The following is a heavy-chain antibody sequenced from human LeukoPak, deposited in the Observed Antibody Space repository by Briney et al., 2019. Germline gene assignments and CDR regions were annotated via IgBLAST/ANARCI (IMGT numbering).Heavy chain of an antibody. CDR2: VYTNGGT. CDR1: GGPISTDF. Sequence: SETLSLTCVVSGGPISTDFWSWIRQPAGKGLEWIGRVYTNGGTNYNPSLKSRVTISIDTAKNQISLKVRSVTAADTAIYYCAGGHSGSSAKILYYYYMDVWGKGTTVTVSS. J-gene: IGHJ6*03. D-gene: IGHD1-26*01. V-gene: IGHV4-4*07. CDR3: AGGHSGSSAKILYYYYMDV.